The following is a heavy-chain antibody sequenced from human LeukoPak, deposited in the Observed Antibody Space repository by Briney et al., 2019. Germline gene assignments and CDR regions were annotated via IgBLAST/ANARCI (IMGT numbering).Heavy chain of an antibody. CDR1: GFTFSSYT. V-gene: IGHV3-21*01. CDR3: AREVGLQGFDY. Sequence: GGSLRLSCAASGFTFSSYTMNWVRQAPGKGLEWVSCISSSSTNIYYADSVKGRFTISRDNAKNSLYLQMNSLRAEDTAVYYCAREVGLQGFDYWGQGTLVTVSS. J-gene: IGHJ4*02. D-gene: IGHD1-26*01. CDR2: ISSSSTNI.